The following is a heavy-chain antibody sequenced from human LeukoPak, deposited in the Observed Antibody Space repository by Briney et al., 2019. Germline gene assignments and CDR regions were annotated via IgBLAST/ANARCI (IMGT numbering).Heavy chain of an antibody. V-gene: IGHV6-1*01. J-gene: IGHJ4*02. CDR1: GDSVSSNSAA. CDR2: TYYRSKWYN. CDR3: ARVRFPYPASAGLDY. Sequence: PSQTLSLTCAISGDSVSSNSAAWNWIRQSPSRGLEWLGRTYYRSKWYNDYAGSVKSRITINSDTSKNQFSLQLNSVTPEGTAVYYCARVRFPYPASAGLDYWGQGTLVTVSS. D-gene: IGHD6-13*01.